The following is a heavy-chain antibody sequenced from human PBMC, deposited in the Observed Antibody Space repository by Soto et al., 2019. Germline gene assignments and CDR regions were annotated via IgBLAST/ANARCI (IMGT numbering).Heavy chain of an antibody. Sequence: EVQLVESGGGLVQPGGSLKLSCAASGFTFSGSAMHWVRQASGKGLEWVGRIRSKANSYATAYAASVKGRFTISRDDSKNTEYLQMNSLKTEDTAVYYCTRQATTGNDYGGNSGNYWGQGTLVTVSS. CDR2: IRSKANSYAT. D-gene: IGHD4-17*01. V-gene: IGHV3-73*01. CDR3: TRQATTGNDYGGNSGNY. CDR1: GFTFSGSA. J-gene: IGHJ4*02.